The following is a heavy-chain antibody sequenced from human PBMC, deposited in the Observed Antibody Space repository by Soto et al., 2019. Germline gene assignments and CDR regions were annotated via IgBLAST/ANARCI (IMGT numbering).Heavy chain of an antibody. CDR2: INHSGST. D-gene: IGHD5-12*01. CDR1: GGSFSGYY. CDR3: ARGLGALRWLQSLNWFDP. Sequence: PSETLSLTCAVYGGSFSGYYWSWIRQPPGKGLEWIGEINHSGSTNYNPSLKSRVTISVDTSKNQFSLKLSSVTAADTAVYYCARGLGALRWLQSLNWFDPWGQGTLVTVSS. V-gene: IGHV4-34*01. J-gene: IGHJ5*02.